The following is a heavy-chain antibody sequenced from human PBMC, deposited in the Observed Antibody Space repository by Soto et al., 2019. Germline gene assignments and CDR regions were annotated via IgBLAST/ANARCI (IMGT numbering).Heavy chain of an antibody. CDR3: AKGGRQWLVTSDFNY. Sequence: VQLVESGGGVVQPGRSLRLSCAASGFTFSDYAMHWVRQAPGKGLEWVAVVSHDGRNTPYADSVKGRFTISGDSSKNTVSLEMTSLRAEDTAVYYCAKGGRQWLVTSDFNYWGQGARVTVSS. V-gene: IGHV3-30*18. CDR1: GFTFSDYA. D-gene: IGHD6-19*01. J-gene: IGHJ4*02. CDR2: VSHDGRNT.